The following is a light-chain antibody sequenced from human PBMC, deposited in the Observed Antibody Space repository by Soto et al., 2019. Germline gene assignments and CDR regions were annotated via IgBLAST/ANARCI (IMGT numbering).Light chain of an antibody. CDR3: QSYGSSLSGYV. CDR2: GNS. Sequence: QSVLTQPPSVSGAPGQRVTISCTGSSSNIGAGYDVHWYQQLPGTAPKLLIYGNSNRPSGVPDRFSGSKSGTSASLAITGLKAEDEADYYCQSYGSSLSGYVFGTGTQLTVL. J-gene: IGLJ1*01. CDR1: SSNIGAGYD. V-gene: IGLV1-40*01.